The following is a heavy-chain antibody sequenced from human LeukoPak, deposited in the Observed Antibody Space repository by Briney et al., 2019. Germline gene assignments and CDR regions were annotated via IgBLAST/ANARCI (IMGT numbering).Heavy chain of an antibody. Sequence: SETLSLTCTVSGGSISSYYWSWIRQSAGKGLEWIGRISTTGGARYNPSLKSRLTMSVDTSKNQFSLALSYVTAADTAVYYWARSSSITIFGVINWFDPWGQGTLVTVSS. V-gene: IGHV4-4*07. D-gene: IGHD3-3*01. CDR1: GGSISSYY. J-gene: IGHJ5*02. CDR3: ARSSSITIFGVINWFDP. CDR2: ISTTGGA.